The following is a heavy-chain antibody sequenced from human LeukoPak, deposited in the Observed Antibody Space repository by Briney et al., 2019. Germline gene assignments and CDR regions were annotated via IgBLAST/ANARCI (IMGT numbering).Heavy chain of an antibody. J-gene: IGHJ4*02. V-gene: IGHV4-4*07. CDR2: IFASGST. CDR1: GASINSDC. Sequence: KPSETLSLTCTVSGASINSDCWTWVRQVAGKGLEWIGRIFASGSTNYNPYLRSRITMSVDTSKNQFSLDLSSVTAADTGVYYCVRGWAPRGEKSSFASWGQGTLVTVSS. CDR3: VRGWAPRGEKSSFAS. D-gene: IGHD3-10*01.